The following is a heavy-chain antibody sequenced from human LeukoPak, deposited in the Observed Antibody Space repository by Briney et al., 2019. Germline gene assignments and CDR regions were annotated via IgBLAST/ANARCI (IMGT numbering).Heavy chain of an antibody. Sequence: GGSLRLSCGVSGFTFSDYYMTWIRQAPGKGLEWLSYISGSGSYTNYADSVKGRFTISRDNANNSLYLQMDGLRAEDTAVYYCARYLMGNYDSGFDYWGQGTLVTVSS. J-gene: IGHJ4*02. V-gene: IGHV3-11*06. CDR3: ARYLMGNYDSGFDY. CDR1: GFTFSDYY. D-gene: IGHD5-12*01. CDR2: ISGSGSYT.